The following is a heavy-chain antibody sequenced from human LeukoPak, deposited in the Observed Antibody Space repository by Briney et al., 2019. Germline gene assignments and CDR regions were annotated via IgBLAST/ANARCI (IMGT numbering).Heavy chain of an antibody. CDR2: ISYDGSNK. D-gene: IGHD3-16*01. CDR3: ARNTYDYRYYFDY. Sequence: PGRSLRLSCAASGFTFSSYAMHWVRQAPGKGLEWVAVISYDGSNKYYADSVKGRFTISRDNSKNTLYLQMGSLRAEDMAVYYCARNTYDYRYYFDYWGQGTLVTVSS. CDR1: GFTFSSYA. J-gene: IGHJ4*02. V-gene: IGHV3-30*14.